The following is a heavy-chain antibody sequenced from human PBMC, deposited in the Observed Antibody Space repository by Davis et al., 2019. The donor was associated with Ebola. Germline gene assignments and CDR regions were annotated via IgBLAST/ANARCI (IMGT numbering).Heavy chain of an antibody. D-gene: IGHD5-18*01. CDR2: IYYSGST. CDR1: GGSISSYY. CDR3: ARDGVDTAMV. J-gene: IGHJ4*02. V-gene: IGHV4-59*01. Sequence: PSETLSLTCAVSGGSISSYYWSWIRQPPGKGLEWIGYIYYSGSTNYNPSLKSRVTISVDTSKNQFSLKLSSVTAADTAVYYCARDGVDTAMVWGQGTLVTVSS.